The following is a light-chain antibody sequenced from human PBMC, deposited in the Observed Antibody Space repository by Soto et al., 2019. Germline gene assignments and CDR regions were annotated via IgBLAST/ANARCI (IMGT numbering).Light chain of an antibody. CDR1: QSVSSY. J-gene: IGKJ4*01. CDR3: QQYYDWPLT. Sequence: IVFTQSPATLSLSPGVRATLSCRASQSVSSYLAWYQQKPGQAPRLLIYDASNRATGIPARFSGSGSGTEFTLTISSLQSEDFAVYYCQQYYDWPLTFGGGTKVDIK. V-gene: IGKV3-11*01. CDR2: DAS.